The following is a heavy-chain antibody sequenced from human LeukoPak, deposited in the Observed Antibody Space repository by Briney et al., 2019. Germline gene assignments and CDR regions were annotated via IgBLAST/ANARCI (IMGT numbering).Heavy chain of an antibody. D-gene: IGHD6-19*01. V-gene: IGHV3-21*01. CDR3: ATDGRSSGWYGFDY. J-gene: IGHJ4*02. CDR2: ITSPVGRM. CDR1: GFTFSTYS. Sequence: GGSLKLSCAASGFTFSTYSMNWVRQAPGKGLEWVSSITSPVGRMYYADSLKGRITISRDNARSTLYLQMNSLRAEDTAVYYCATDGRSSGWYGFDYWGQGILVTVSS.